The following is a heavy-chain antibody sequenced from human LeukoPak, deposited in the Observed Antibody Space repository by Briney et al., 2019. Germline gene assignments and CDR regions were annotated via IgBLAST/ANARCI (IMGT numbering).Heavy chain of an antibody. CDR1: GASLSSGGHY. CDR2: IHFSGST. V-gene: IGHV4-31*03. Sequence: PSQTLSLTCTVSGASLSSGGHYWHWIRQHPVKGLEWIGYIHFSGSTYYNPSLQSRVTISVDTSKSQFTLNLSSVTAADTAVYYCARDGESGFSYLFDNWGQGTLVTVSS. CDR3: ARDGESGFSYLFDN. D-gene: IGHD5-12*01. J-gene: IGHJ4*02.